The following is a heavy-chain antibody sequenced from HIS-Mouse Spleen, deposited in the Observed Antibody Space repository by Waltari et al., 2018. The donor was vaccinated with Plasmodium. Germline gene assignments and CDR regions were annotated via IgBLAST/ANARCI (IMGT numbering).Heavy chain of an antibody. Sequence: QVQLQESGPGLVKPSETLSLTCTVSGGSISSYYWRWIRQPPGKGLECIGYIYYSGSTNYNPSLKSRVTISVDTSKNQCSLKLSSVTAADTAVYYCARDENLWGRGTLVTVSS. CDR2: IYYSGST. J-gene: IGHJ2*01. CDR1: GGSISSYY. CDR3: ARDENL. V-gene: IGHV4-59*01.